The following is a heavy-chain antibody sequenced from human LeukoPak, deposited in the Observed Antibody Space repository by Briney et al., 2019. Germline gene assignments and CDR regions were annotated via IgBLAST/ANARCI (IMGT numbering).Heavy chain of an antibody. V-gene: IGHV1-8*01. CDR1: GSTLTSYD. CDR3: ARAGELQLLLRDAFDI. J-gene: IGHJ3*02. D-gene: IGHD6-13*01. CDR2: MNPNSGNT. Sequence: SVKVCCSSSGSTLTSYDINWVRQATGQGLEWMGGMNPNSGNTGYAETVQGRVTMTRNTSISTAYMELSSLRSEDTAVYYCARAGELQLLLRDAFDIWGQGTMVTVSS.